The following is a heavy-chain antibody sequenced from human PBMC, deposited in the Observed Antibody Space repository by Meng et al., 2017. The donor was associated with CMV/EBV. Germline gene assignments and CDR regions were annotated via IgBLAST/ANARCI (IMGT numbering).Heavy chain of an antibody. V-gene: IGHV3-21*01. D-gene: IGHD6-13*01. CDR3: ARDRAAPGWFDP. CDR1: GFTFSSYS. CDR2: ISSSSSYI. J-gene: IGHJ5*02. Sequence: GESLKISCAASGFTFSSYSMNCVRQAPGKGLEWVSSISSSSSYIYYADSVKGRFTISRDNDKNSLYLQMNSLRAEDTAVYYCARDRAAPGWFDPWGQGTLVTVSS.